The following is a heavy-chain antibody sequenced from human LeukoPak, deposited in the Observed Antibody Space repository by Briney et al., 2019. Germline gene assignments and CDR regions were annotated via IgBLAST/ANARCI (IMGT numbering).Heavy chain of an antibody. V-gene: IGHV1-69*05. J-gene: IGHJ4*02. D-gene: IGHD1-7*01. CDR2: IIPIFGTA. CDR1: GGTFSSYA. CDR3: AGAFSSGTTELQGLDYAGFDY. Sequence: SVKVSCTASGGTFSSYAISWVRQAPGQGLEWMGGIIPIFGTANYAQKFQGRVTITTDESTSTAYMELSSLRSEDTAVYYCAGAFSSGTTELQGLDYAGFDYWGQGTLVTVSS.